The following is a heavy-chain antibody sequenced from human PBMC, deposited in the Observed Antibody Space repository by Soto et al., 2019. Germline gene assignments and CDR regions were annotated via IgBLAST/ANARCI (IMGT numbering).Heavy chain of an antibody. CDR3: ARDMTGANDY. J-gene: IGHJ4*02. V-gene: IGHV3-74*01. CDR2: IDPYDTGI. Sequence: GGSLRLSCAASGFTFSKYWFHWVRQAPGKGLMWVSRIDPYDTGITYADSVKGRFTISRDNARNTLYLQMDSLTAEDTAVYYCARDMTGANDYLGQGTLVTVSS. CDR1: GFTFSKYW. D-gene: IGHD3-9*01.